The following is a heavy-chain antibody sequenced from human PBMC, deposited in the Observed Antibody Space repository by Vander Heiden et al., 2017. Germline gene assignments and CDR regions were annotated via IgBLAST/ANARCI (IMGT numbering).Heavy chain of an antibody. Sequence: QVQLVESGGGVVQPGRSLRLSCAASGVTFSSYCMHWVRQAPGKGLEWVAVISYDGSNKYYAGSVKGRFTISRDNSKNTLYLQMNSLRPEDTAVYYCAKGGYSYGDGSYFDYWGQGTLVTVSS. J-gene: IGHJ4*02. CDR1: GVTFSSYC. V-gene: IGHV3-30*18. CDR2: ISYDGSNK. CDR3: AKGGYSYGDGSYFDY. D-gene: IGHD5-18*01.